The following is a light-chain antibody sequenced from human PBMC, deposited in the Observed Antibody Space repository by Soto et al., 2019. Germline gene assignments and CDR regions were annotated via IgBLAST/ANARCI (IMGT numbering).Light chain of an antibody. CDR3: HQSFSIPIYT. Sequence: DIRMTQSPSSLSASVGDRVTISCRASQSIRSSLHWYQQRPGTPPNLLIYGTSSLQSGVPSRFRGSGSGTDFTLTISGVQPEDFATYYCHQSFSIPIYTFGPGTKVDIK. CDR2: GTS. J-gene: IGKJ2*01. CDR1: QSIRSS. V-gene: IGKV1-39*01.